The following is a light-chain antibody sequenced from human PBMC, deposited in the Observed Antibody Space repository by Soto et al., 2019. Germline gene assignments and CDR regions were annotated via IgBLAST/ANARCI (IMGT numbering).Light chain of an antibody. CDR1: QSVSSN. CDR3: QQYNNWPRT. Sequence: EIVMTQSPATLSLSPGEISTLSCRASQSVSSNLAWYQQKPGQAPRLLIYGASTRATGIPARFSGSGSGTEFTLTISSLQSEDFAVYYCQQYNNWPRTFGQGTKVDI. J-gene: IGKJ1*01. V-gene: IGKV3-15*01. CDR2: GAS.